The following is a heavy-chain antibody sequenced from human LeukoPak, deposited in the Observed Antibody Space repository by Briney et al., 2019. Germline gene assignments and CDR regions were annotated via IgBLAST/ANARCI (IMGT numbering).Heavy chain of an antibody. J-gene: IGHJ4*02. CDR2: IYYSGGT. D-gene: IGHD3-22*01. CDR3: ARVAYYYDSSGYYY. CDR1: GGSIISYY. V-gene: IGHV4-59*01. Sequence: SETLSLTCTVSGGSIISYYWSWIRQPPGKGLEWIGYIYYSGGTNYNPSLKSRLTISVDTSKKQFSLKLRSVTAADTAVYYCARVAYYYDSSGYYYWGQGTLVTVSS.